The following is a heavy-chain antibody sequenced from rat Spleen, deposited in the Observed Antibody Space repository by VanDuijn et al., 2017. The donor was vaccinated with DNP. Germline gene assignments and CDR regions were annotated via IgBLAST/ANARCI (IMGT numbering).Heavy chain of an antibody. CDR3: VRETTGSWYFDY. CDR2: MWSGGST. Sequence: QVQLKESGPGLVQPSQTLSLTCTVAGFSLTSYNVHWVRQPPGKGLEWMGVMWSGGSTAYNLALKSRLSINRDTSKSQVFLKMNSLQTEDMATYYCVRETTGSWYFDYWGQGVMVTVSS. D-gene: IGHD4-1*01. CDR1: GFSLTSYN. V-gene: IGHV2-30*01. J-gene: IGHJ2*01.